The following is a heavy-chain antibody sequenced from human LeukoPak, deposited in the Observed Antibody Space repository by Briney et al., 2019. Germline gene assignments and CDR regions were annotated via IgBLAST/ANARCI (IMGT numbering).Heavy chain of an antibody. CDR1: GYTFTGYY. CDR3: AREGEYCSGGSCDKSDY. J-gene: IGHJ4*02. D-gene: IGHD2-15*01. Sequence: GASVKVSCKASGYTFTGYYMHWERQAPGQGLEWMGGIIPIFGTANYAQKFQGRVTITADESTSTAYMELSGLRSEDTAVYYCAREGEYCSGGSCDKSDYWGQGTLVTVSS. V-gene: IGHV1-69*13. CDR2: IIPIFGTA.